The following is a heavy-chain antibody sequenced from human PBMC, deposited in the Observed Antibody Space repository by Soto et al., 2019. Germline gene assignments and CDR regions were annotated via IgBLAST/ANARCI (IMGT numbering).Heavy chain of an antibody. D-gene: IGHD3-22*01. Sequence: SETLSLTCAVYGGSFSGYYWSWIRQPPGKGLEWIGEINHSGSTNYNPSLKSRVTISVDTSKNQFSLKLSSVTAADTAVYYCARVPFKYYYDSSGYYDYWGQGTLVTSPQ. J-gene: IGHJ4*02. CDR3: ARVPFKYYYDSSGYYDY. CDR1: GGSFSGYY. V-gene: IGHV4-34*01. CDR2: INHSGST.